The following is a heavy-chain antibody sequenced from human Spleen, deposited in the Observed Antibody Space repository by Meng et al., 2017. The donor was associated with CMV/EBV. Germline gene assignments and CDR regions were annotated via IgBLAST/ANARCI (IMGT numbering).Heavy chain of an antibody. J-gene: IGHJ5*02. D-gene: IGHD4-17*01. CDR1: GGSFSGYY. Sequence: QVQRQQWGAGLFKPSETWSLTCAVYGGSFSGYYWSWIRQPPGKGLEWIGEINHSGSTNYNPSLKSRVTISVDTSKNQFSLKLSSVTAADTAVYYCARRYGASAYNWFDPWGQGTLVTVSS. V-gene: IGHV4-34*01. CDR3: ARRYGASAYNWFDP. CDR2: INHSGST.